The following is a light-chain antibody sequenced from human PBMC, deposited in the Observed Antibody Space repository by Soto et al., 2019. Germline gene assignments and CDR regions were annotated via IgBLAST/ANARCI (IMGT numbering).Light chain of an antibody. CDR2: GNS. J-gene: IGLJ2*01. CDR3: QSYDSSLSGSVV. Sequence: QSVLTQPPSVSGAPGQRVTISCTGSSSNIGAGYDVHWYQQPPGTAPKPLIYGNSNRPSGVPDRFSGSKSGTSASLAITGLQAEDEADYYCQSYDSSLSGSVVFGGGTKLTVL. V-gene: IGLV1-40*01. CDR1: SSNIGAGYD.